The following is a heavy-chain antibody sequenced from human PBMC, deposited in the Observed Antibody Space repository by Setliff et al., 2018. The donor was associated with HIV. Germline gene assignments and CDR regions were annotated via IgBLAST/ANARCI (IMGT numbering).Heavy chain of an antibody. J-gene: IGHJ4*02. V-gene: IGHV4-31*03. CDR1: RASISSGDYY. Sequence: SETLSLTCTVSRASISSGDYYWSWIRQHPERGLEWIGYIYYNGRAYYSPSLRSRVTMSVDTSRNEFSLTLSAVTAADTAMYYCARGGITTMVRGVTYPYPLYYFDSWGQGALVTVSS. D-gene: IGHD3-10*01. CDR2: IYYNGRA. CDR3: ARGGITTMVRGVTYPYPLYYFDS.